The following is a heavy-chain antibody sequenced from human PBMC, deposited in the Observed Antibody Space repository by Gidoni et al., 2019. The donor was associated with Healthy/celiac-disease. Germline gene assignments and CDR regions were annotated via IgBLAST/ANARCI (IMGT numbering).Heavy chain of an antibody. CDR3: AKAMSGRSLPREYYYDSSGYLDFDY. J-gene: IGHJ4*02. V-gene: IGHV3-23*01. D-gene: IGHD3-22*01. CDR2: ISGSGGST. CDR1: EFTFSSYA. Sequence: EVQLLESGGGLVQPGGSLRLSCAASEFTFSSYAMSWVRQAPGKGLEWVSAISGSGGSTYYADSVKGRFTISRDNSKNTLYLQMNSLRAEDTAVYYCAKAMSGRSLPREYYYDSSGYLDFDYWGQGTLVTVSS.